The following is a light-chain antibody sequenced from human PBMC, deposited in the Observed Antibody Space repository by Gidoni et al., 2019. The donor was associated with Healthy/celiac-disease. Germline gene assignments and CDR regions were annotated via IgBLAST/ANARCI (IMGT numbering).Light chain of an antibody. CDR1: QSVSSN. CDR3: QQYNNWPRA. Sequence: EIVMTQSPATLSVSPGERATLSCRASQSVSSNLAWYQQNPGQAPRLLIYGASTRATGIPARCSGSGSGTEFTLTISSLQSEDFAVYYCQQYNNWPRAFGPGTKVEIK. CDR2: GAS. V-gene: IGKV3-15*01. J-gene: IGKJ3*01.